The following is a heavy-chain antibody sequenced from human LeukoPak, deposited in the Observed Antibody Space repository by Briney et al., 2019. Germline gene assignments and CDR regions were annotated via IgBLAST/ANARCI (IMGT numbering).Heavy chain of an antibody. CDR1: GGSFSGYY. Sequence: SETLSLTCAVYGGSFSGYYWSWIRQPPGKGLEWIGEINHSGSTNYNPSLKSRVTMSVDTSKNQFSLKLSSVTAADTAVYYCARGVVPAARNWFDPWGQGTLVTVFS. V-gene: IGHV4-34*01. CDR3: ARGVVPAARNWFDP. D-gene: IGHD2-2*01. CDR2: INHSGST. J-gene: IGHJ5*02.